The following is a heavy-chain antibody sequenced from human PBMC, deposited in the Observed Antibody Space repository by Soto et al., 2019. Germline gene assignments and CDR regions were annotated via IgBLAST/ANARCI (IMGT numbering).Heavy chain of an antibody. Sequence: DVQLLESGGSLVQPGGSVTLSCAASRFRFSDFAMSWVRQAPGKGLEWVSSIGGLGSDTYYADPVKGRFTISRDNSKSTLYLQMDGLRDEDTAVYYCAKDAVPYNGKWDWFDSWGQGTLVIVS. CDR2: IGGLGSDT. D-gene: IGHD1-20*01. J-gene: IGHJ5*01. V-gene: IGHV3-23*01. CDR3: AKDAVPYNGKWDWFDS. CDR1: RFRFSDFA.